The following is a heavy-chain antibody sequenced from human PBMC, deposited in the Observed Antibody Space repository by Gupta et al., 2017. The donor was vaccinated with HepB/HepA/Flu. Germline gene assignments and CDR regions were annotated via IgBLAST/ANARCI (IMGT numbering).Heavy chain of an antibody. CDR1: GGSISTYY. Sequence: QVQLQESGPGLVKPSATLALTCTVSGGSISTYYWSWIRQPPGKGLEWIGHIYYTGETTDNPSLKSRVTISLDTSKSQVSLKLSSVTAADTAVYYCARHYPSGSYPLDDGGQGSMVIVSS. CDR2: IYYTGET. D-gene: IGHD3-10*01. J-gene: IGHJ4*02. CDR3: ARHYPSGSYPLDD. V-gene: IGHV4-59*08.